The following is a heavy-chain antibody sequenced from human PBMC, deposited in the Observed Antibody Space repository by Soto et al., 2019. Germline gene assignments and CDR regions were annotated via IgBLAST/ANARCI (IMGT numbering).Heavy chain of an antibody. CDR3: AKDHMWGGDSTSYYFES. V-gene: IGHV3-9*01. CDR1: GFTFDDYA. CDR2: ISWNSGSI. D-gene: IGHD6-13*01. Sequence: EVQLVESGGGLVQPGRSLRLSCAASGFTFDDYAMHWVRQAPGKGLEWVSGISWNSGSIGYADSVKGRFTISRDNGKSSLYLQLSSLRADDTALYYCAKDHMWGGDSTSYYFESWGQGTLVTFSS. J-gene: IGHJ4*02.